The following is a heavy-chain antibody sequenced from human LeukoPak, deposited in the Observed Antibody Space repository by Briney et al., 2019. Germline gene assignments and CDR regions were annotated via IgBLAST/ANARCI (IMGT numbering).Heavy chain of an antibody. CDR3: ARGRGPWFGELFYWFDP. J-gene: IGHJ5*02. Sequence: ASVKVSCKASGYTFTGYYMHWVRQAPGQGLEWMGWINPNSGGTNYAQKFQGWVTMTRDTSISTAYMELSRLRSDDTAVYYCARGRGPWFGELFYWFDPWGQGTLVTVSS. D-gene: IGHD3-10*01. CDR2: INPNSGGT. V-gene: IGHV1-2*04. CDR1: GYTFTGYY.